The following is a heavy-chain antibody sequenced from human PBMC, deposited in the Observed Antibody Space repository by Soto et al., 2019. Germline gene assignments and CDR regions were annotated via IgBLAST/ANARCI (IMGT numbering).Heavy chain of an antibody. D-gene: IGHD1-26*01. CDR2: IGPESGAT. CDR3: GRGRSGQIVVFY. CDR1: GYTFTGHY. Sequence: ASVKVSCKASGYTFTGHYIHWVRQAPEQGPEWMGEIGPESGATRYAQKFQGRVTMTRDTAITTVYMELNNLSPDDTAVYYCGRGRSGQIVVFYWGQGTPVTVSS. V-gene: IGHV1-2*02. J-gene: IGHJ4*02.